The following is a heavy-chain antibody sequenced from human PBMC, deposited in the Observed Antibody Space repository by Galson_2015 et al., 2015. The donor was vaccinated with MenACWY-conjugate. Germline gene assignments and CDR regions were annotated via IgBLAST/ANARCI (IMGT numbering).Heavy chain of an antibody. CDR1: GGAISSPY. J-gene: IGHJ4*02. V-gene: IGHV4-59*11. CDR2: IYYSGST. D-gene: IGHD6-13*01. CDR3: ARAQRIPAGGLRGTHYFEF. Sequence: SETLSLTCTVSGGAISSPYWSWIRQSPGKGLEWIGNIYYSGSTNYNPSLKSRVTISLDTSKSQFSLKLNSVTAADTAVYYCARAQRIPAGGLRGTHYFEFWGQGALVTVSS.